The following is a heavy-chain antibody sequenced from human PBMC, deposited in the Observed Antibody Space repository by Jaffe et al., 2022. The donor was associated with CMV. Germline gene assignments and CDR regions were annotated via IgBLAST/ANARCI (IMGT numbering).Heavy chain of an antibody. CDR2: IGGSGSGS. CDR1: GFTFNNYA. D-gene: IGHD1-26*01. J-gene: IGHJ4*02. Sequence: EVQLLESGGGLVQPGGSLRLSCVASGFTFNNYAINWVRQAPGKGLEWVSAIGGSGSGSYYTDSVKGRFTISRDNSKNTVFLQMNSLRAEDTAVYYCVKVYSGSYIINALDYWGQGTLVTVSS. V-gene: IGHV3-23*01. CDR3: VKVYSGSYIINALDY.